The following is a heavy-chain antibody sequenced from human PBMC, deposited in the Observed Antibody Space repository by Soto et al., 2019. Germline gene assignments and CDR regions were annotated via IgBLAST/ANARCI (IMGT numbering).Heavy chain of an antibody. D-gene: IGHD4-17*01. CDR3: ARHMSTTVTRWRGFEI. CDR2: INQSGST. V-gene: IGHV4-34*01. J-gene: IGHJ3*02. CDR1: GGSFSGYY. Sequence: SETLSLTCAVYGGSFSGYYWSWIRQPPGKGLEWIGEINQSGSTNYNPSLKSRVTISVDTSKKKFSLKLSSVTAADTAVYYCARHMSTTVTRWRGFEIWGQGTVVTVSS.